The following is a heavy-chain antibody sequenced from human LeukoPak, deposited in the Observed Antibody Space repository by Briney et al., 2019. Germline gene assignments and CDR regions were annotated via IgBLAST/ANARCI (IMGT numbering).Heavy chain of an antibody. V-gene: IGHV4-31*03. D-gene: IGHD1-7*01. CDR2: IYYSGII. CDR3: ARAYLELRAAYYYGMDV. J-gene: IGHJ6*02. CDR1: GGSISRGDYY. Sequence: SQTLSLTCTVSGGSISRGDYYWSWIRQHPGKGLEWIGYIYYSGIIYCNPSLTSRATISLDTSKKQFSLKLSSVTAADTAVYYCARAYLELRAAYYYGMDVWGQGTTVTVSS.